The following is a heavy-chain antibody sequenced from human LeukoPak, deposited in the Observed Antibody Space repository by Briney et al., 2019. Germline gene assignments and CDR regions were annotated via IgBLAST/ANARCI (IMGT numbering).Heavy chain of an antibody. CDR1: GFTFSSYA. V-gene: IGHV3-30-3*01. D-gene: IGHD6-25*01. CDR2: ISYDGSNK. Sequence: PGGSLRLSCAASGFTFSSYAMHWVRQAPGKGLEWVAVISYDGSNKYYADSVKGRFTISRDNSKNTLYLQMNSLRAEDTAVYYCARGSRAAAGPGDYWGQGTLVTVSS. J-gene: IGHJ4*02. CDR3: ARGSRAAAGPGDY.